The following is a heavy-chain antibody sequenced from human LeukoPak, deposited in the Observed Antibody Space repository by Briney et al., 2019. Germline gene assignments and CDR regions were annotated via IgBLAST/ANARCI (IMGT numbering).Heavy chain of an antibody. V-gene: IGHV4-31*03. CDR2: ASYSGGT. J-gene: IGHJ4*02. Sequence: ASETLSLTCSVSGGSVTGGGHYWSWIRQHPGKGLEWIGFASYSGGTYYNPSLMSRITISVDRSQNQFSLRMRDVTAADTAVYFCATAEWEYFYFDSWGQGALVAVSS. CDR1: GGSVTGGGHY. D-gene: IGHD1-26*01. CDR3: ATAEWEYFYFDS.